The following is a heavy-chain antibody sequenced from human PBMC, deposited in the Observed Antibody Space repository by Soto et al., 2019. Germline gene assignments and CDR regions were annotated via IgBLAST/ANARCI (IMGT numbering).Heavy chain of an antibody. CDR3: ARLSPAWFGDY. Sequence: WGSLRLSCSASVFTFSDYYMSWIRQAPGKGLEWVSYISSSGSTIYYADSVKGRFTISRDNAKNSLYLQMNSLRAEDTAVYYCARLSPAWFGDYWGQGTLVTVS. V-gene: IGHV3-11*01. J-gene: IGHJ4*02. CDR1: VFTFSDYY. CDR2: ISSSGSTI. D-gene: IGHD3-10*01.